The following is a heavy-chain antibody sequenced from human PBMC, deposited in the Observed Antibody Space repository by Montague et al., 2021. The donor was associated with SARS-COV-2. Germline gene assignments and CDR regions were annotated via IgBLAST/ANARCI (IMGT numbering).Heavy chain of an antibody. V-gene: IGHV4-31*03. CDR3: ARMYVPAHGTSAASYSDY. D-gene: IGHD6-13*01. CDR1: GGSISSDDSY. Sequence: TLSFTCIVSGGSISSDDSYWTWIRQHPGKGLEWIGYISYSGRTSYNVSLKSRLTISADTSDNQFSLKLTSMTAADTAVYYCARMYVPAHGTSAASYSDYWGRGTLVTVSS. CDR2: ISYSGRT. J-gene: IGHJ4*02.